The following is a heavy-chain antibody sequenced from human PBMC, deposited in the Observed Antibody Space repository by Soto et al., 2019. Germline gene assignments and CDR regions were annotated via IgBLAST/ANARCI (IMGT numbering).Heavy chain of an antibody. Sequence: ASVNVSCKASGYTFTSYGISWVRQAPGQGLEWMGWISAYNGNTNYAQKLQGRVTMTTDTSTSTAYMELRSLRSDDTAVYYCAREKAAAGQLDYWGQGTLVTVSS. CDR1: GYTFTSYG. D-gene: IGHD6-13*01. CDR2: ISAYNGNT. J-gene: IGHJ4*02. V-gene: IGHV1-18*01. CDR3: AREKAAAGQLDY.